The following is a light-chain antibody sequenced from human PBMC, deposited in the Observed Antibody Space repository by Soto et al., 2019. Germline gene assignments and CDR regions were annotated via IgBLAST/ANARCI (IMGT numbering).Light chain of an antibody. J-gene: IGKJ5*01. CDR3: QQRSIRPIT. Sequence: EIVMSQSPATLSVSQGERATLSCRASQTVRNNYFAWYQKQPGQAPSFLIYAASSRATGIPERFSGSGSGTDFTLTISSLAPEDFAVYYCQQRSIRPITFGRVT. V-gene: IGKV3D-20*02. CDR2: AAS. CDR1: QTVRNNY.